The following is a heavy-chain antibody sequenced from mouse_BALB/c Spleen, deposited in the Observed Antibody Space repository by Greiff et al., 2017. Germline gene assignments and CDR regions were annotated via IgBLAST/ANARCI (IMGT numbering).Heavy chain of an antibody. Sequence: EVKLVESGGGLVKPGGSLKLSCAASGFAFSSYDMSWVLQTPEKRLEWVAYISSGGGSTYYPDTVKGRFTISRDNAKNTLYLQMSSLKSEDTAMYYCARHVYAMDYWGQGTSVTVSS. V-gene: IGHV5-12-1*01. J-gene: IGHJ4*01. CDR2: ISSGGGST. CDR1: GFAFSSYD. CDR3: ARHVYAMDY.